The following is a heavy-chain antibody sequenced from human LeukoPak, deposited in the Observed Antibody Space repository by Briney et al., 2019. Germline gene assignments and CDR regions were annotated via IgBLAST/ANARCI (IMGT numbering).Heavy chain of an antibody. D-gene: IGHD6-25*01. Sequence: SHTLSLTRAISGGSVPTSCVAWNWVRQSPSRGLEWLGRTYYTSKWITDYAVSVKSRIVVNPDTSKNQFSLQLNSVTSEDTAVYYCARGRASAFDVWGQGTMVTVSS. CDR1: GGSVPTSCVA. CDR3: ARGRASAFDV. J-gene: IGHJ3*01. V-gene: IGHV6-1*01. CDR2: TYYTSKWIT.